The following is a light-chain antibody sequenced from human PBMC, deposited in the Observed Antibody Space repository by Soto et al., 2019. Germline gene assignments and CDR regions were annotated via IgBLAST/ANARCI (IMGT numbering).Light chain of an antibody. CDR3: GTWDTRLSVVV. V-gene: IGLV1-51*01. Sequence: QSVLTQPASVSAAPGQTVTISCSGSGSNIGKNDVSWYLQLPAAAPKLLIYDTNKRPSGIPDRFSGSKSGTSATLGITGLQTGDEADYFCGTWDTRLSVVVFGGGTKVTVL. J-gene: IGLJ2*01. CDR2: DTN. CDR1: GSNIGKND.